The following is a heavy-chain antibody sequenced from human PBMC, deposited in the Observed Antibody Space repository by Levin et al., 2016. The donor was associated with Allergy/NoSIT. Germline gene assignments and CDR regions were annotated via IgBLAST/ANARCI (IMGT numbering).Heavy chain of an antibody. D-gene: IGHD2-8*01. Sequence: WVRQAPGQGLEWMGWINPNSGGTNYAQKFQGRVTMTRDTSISTAYMELSRLRSDDTAVYYCARDWPGVRRRGGNYYYYMDVWGKGTTVTVSS. CDR2: INPNSGGT. CDR3: ARDWPGVRRRGGNYYYYMDV. V-gene: IGHV1-2*02. J-gene: IGHJ6*03.